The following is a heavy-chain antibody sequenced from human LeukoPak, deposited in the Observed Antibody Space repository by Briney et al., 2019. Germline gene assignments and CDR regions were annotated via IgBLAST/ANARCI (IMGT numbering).Heavy chain of an antibody. J-gene: IGHJ4*02. V-gene: IGHV3-66*01. D-gene: IGHD2-8*01. CDR3: ARDPLYPGLGY. CDR2: IYSGGST. CDR1: GFTVSSNY. Sequence: GGSLRLSCAASGFTVSSNYMSWVRQASGKGLEWVSVIYSGGSTYYADSVKGRFTISRDNSKNTLYLQMNSLRAEDTAVYYCARDPLYPGLGYWGQGTLVTVSS.